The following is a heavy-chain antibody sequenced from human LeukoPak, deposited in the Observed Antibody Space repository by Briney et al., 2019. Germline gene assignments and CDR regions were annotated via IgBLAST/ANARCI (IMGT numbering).Heavy chain of an antibody. J-gene: IGHJ4*02. Sequence: GGSLRLSCAASGFTFSNYGMHWVRQAPGKGLEWVAFTLLNGNNNYYADSVKGRFTISRDNSKNTLYLQMNSLRPEDTAVYSCARDSHGDGIGRWGQGTLVTVSS. CDR2: TLLNGNNN. CDR3: ARDSHGDGIGR. V-gene: IGHV3-30*02. D-gene: IGHD4-17*01. CDR1: GFTFSNYG.